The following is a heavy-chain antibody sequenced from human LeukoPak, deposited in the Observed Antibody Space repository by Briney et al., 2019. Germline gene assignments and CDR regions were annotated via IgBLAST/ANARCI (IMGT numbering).Heavy chain of an antibody. CDR1: GGSISGTLYY. CDR3: ARIIVVTSADYFDS. J-gene: IGHJ4*02. V-gene: IGHV4-39*01. Sequence: SETLSLTCTVSGGSISGTLYYWGWIRQPPGQGLEWIGSIFYSGITYYNPSLQSRVTISVDASKSQFSLHLSSVTAADTALYYCARIIVVTSADYFDSWGQGTLVTVSS. CDR2: IFYSGIT. D-gene: IGHD2/OR15-2a*01.